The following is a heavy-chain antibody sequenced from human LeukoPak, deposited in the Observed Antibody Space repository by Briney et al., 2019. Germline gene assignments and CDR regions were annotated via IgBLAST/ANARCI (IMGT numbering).Heavy chain of an antibody. Sequence: GGSLRLSCAASGFTFSSYSMNWVRQAPGKGLEWVSSISSSSSYIYYADSVKGRFTIPRDNAKNSLYLQMNSLRAEDTAVYYCARSYYDSSGYFDYWGQGTLVTVSS. J-gene: IGHJ4*02. CDR1: GFTFSSYS. CDR3: ARSYYDSSGYFDY. V-gene: IGHV3-21*01. CDR2: ISSSSSYI. D-gene: IGHD3-22*01.